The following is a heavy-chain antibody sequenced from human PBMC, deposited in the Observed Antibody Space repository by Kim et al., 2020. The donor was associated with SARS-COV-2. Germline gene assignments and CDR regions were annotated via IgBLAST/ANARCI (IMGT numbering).Heavy chain of an antibody. V-gene: IGHV3-48*02. CDR3: ARNGDNTCYFVN. Sequence: YSAGSVKGRFTISRDNATNSVFLQMNSLRDEDTAVYYCARNGDNTCYFVNWGQGTLVTVSS. D-gene: IGHD3-22*01. J-gene: IGHJ4*02.